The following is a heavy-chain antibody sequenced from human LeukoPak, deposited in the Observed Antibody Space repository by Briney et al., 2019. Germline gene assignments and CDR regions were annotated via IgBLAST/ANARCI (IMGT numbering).Heavy chain of an antibody. J-gene: IGHJ3*02. CDR3: ARWVYYYDSSGYGTPNDAFDI. CDR1: GGSFSGYY. V-gene: IGHV4-34*01. D-gene: IGHD3-22*01. CDR2: INHSGST. Sequence: PSETLSLTCAVYGGSFSGYYWSWIRQPPGKGLEWIGEINHSGSTNYNPSLKSRVTISVDTSKNQFSLKLSSVTAADTAVYYCARWVYYYDSSGYGTPNDAFDIWGQGTMVTVSS.